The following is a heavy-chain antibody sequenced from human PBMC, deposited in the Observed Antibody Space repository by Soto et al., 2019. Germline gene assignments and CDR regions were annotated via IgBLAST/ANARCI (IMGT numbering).Heavy chain of an antibody. Sequence: VQLLESGGGLVQPGGSLRLSCAASGFTFSSYAMHWVRQAPGKGLEWVAVISYDGSNKYYADSVKGRFTISRDNSKNTLYLQMNSLRAEDTAVYYCARVRAVAGNNWFDPWGQGTLVTVSS. V-gene: IGHV3-30-3*01. D-gene: IGHD6-19*01. CDR3: ARVRAVAGNNWFDP. CDR2: ISYDGSNK. J-gene: IGHJ5*02. CDR1: GFTFSSYA.